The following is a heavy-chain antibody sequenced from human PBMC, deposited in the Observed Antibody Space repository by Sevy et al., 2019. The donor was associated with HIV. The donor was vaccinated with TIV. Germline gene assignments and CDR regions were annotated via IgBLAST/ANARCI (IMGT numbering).Heavy chain of an antibody. CDR2: ISSSGSTI. V-gene: IGHV3-11*01. CDR1: GFTFSDYY. CDR3: ASVIYSYYYGSGSFHGMDV. D-gene: IGHD3-10*01. J-gene: IGHJ6*02. Sequence: GGSLRLSCAASGFTFSDYYMSWIRQAPGKGLEWVSYISSSGSTIYYADSVKGRFTISRDNAKNSLYLQMNSLRAEDTAVYYCASVIYSYYYGSGSFHGMDVWGQWTTVTVSS.